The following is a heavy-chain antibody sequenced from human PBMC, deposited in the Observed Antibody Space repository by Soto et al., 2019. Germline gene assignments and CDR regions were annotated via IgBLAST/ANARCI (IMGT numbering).Heavy chain of an antibody. D-gene: IGHD6-19*01. CDR3: ARDIAVAGTSFDY. V-gene: IGHV3-21*01. J-gene: IGHJ4*02. Sequence: GGSLRLSCAASGFTFSTYSMNWVRQAPGKGLEWVSSISSSSSYIYYADSVKGRFTISRDNAKNSLYLQMNSLRAEDTAVYYCARDIAVAGTSFDYWGQGTLVTVSS. CDR1: GFTFSTYS. CDR2: ISSSSSYI.